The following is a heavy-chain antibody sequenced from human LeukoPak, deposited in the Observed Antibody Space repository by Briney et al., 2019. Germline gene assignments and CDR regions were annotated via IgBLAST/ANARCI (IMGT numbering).Heavy chain of an antibody. Sequence: SETLSLTCTVSGYSISSGYYWGWIRQPPGKGLEWIGSIYHSGSTYYNPSLKSRVTISVDTSKNQFSLKLSSVTAADTAVYYCARDTYSGYDLFDYWGQGTLVTVSS. CDR2: IYHSGST. CDR1: GYSISSGYY. J-gene: IGHJ4*02. CDR3: ARDTYSGYDLFDY. D-gene: IGHD5-12*01. V-gene: IGHV4-38-2*02.